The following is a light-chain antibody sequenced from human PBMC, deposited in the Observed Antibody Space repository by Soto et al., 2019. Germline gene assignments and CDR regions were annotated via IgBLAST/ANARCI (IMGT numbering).Light chain of an antibody. CDR2: GAS. J-gene: IGKJ1*01. CDR1: QDISNS. Sequence: DIQMTQSPPSVSASVGDRVTITCRASQDISNSLAWYQQTPGKAPKLLIHGASSLYRGVSSRFSGGGTGADFTLNISSLQPEDFETYYCQQTSAFPRTFGQGTKVDIK. V-gene: IGKV1-12*01. CDR3: QQTSAFPRT.